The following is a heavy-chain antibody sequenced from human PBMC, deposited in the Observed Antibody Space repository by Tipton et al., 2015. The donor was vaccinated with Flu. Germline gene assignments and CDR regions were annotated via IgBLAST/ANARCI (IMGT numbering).Heavy chain of an antibody. Sequence: TLSLTCSVSVGSINNYYWSWIRQPPGKGLEWIGGISSSGNTYYNPSLKSRVVISVDTSKNQLSLKLTSVTAADTAVYYCARLSYYDVDLKNFYFDDWGQGTLVTVSS. V-gene: IGHV4-59*05. CDR2: ISSSGNT. D-gene: IGHD3-10*02. CDR1: VGSINNYY. J-gene: IGHJ4*02. CDR3: ARLSYYDVDLKNFYFDD.